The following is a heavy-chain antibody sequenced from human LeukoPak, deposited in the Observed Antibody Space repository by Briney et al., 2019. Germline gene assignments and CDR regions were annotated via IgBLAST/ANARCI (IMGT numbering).Heavy chain of an antibody. J-gene: IGHJ5*02. CDR2: INHSGST. CDR3: ASTRRAPTYYYGSGSYRSPYNWFDP. D-gene: IGHD3-10*01. Sequence: PSETLSLTCVVYGGSFSGYYWSWIRQPPGKGLEWIGEINHSGSTNYNPSLKSRVTISVDTSKNRFSLKLSSVTAADTAVYYCASTRRAPTYYYGSGSYRSPYNWFDPWGQGTLVTVSS. CDR1: GGSFSGYY. V-gene: IGHV4-34*01.